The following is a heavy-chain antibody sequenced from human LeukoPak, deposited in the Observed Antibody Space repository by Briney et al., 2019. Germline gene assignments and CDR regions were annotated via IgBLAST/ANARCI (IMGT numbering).Heavy chain of an antibody. CDR2: IIPIFGTA. CDR3: ARGKWFGELYSTPSYYYCMDV. Sequence: ASVKVSCKASGGTFSSYAISWVRQAPGQGLEWMGGIIPIFGTANYAQKFQGRVTITADESTSTAYMELSSLRSEDTAVYYCARGKWFGELYSTPSYYYCMDVWGKGTTVTISS. V-gene: IGHV1-69*13. CDR1: GGTFSSYA. J-gene: IGHJ6*03. D-gene: IGHD3-10*01.